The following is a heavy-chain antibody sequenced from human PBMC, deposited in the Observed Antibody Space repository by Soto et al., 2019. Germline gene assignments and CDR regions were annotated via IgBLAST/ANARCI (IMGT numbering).Heavy chain of an antibody. CDR2: IYHSGST. CDR3: ARGWGIAAAGSDY. CDR1: GGSISSSNW. Sequence: QVQLQESGPGLVKPSGTLSLTCTVSGGSISSSNWWSWVRQPPGKGLEWIGEIYHSGSTNYNPSLKRRLTISVDKTKNQFSMKLNSVTAADTAVYYCARGWGIAAAGSDYWGQGTLVTVSS. V-gene: IGHV4-4*02. J-gene: IGHJ4*02. D-gene: IGHD6-13*01.